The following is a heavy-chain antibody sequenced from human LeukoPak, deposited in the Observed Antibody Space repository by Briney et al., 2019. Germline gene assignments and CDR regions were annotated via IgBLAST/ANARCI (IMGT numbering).Heavy chain of an antibody. Sequence: GGSLRLSCAASGFTFSSYAMHWVRQAPGKGLEWVAVISYDGSNKYYADSVKGRFTISRDNSKNTLYLQMNGLRADDTAVYYCAKESHWTFGGLFYDTFDSWGQGTLVSVSS. CDR1: GFTFSSYA. V-gene: IGHV3-30*04. CDR3: AKESHWTFGGLFYDTFDS. J-gene: IGHJ4*02. CDR2: ISYDGSNK. D-gene: IGHD3-10*01.